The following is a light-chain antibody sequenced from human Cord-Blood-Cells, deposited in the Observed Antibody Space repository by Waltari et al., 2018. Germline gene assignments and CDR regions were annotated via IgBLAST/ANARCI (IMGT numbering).Light chain of an antibody. Sequence: EIVMTQSPATLSVSPGERATLSCRASQSVSSNLAWYQQKPGQAPRLRIYGASTRATGSPARFSGSWSRTEFTLTISILQSEDFAGECCQQYNNWGLTFGGGTKVEIK. CDR3: QQYNNWGLT. CDR2: GAS. CDR1: QSVSSN. J-gene: IGKJ4*01. V-gene: IGKV3-15*01.